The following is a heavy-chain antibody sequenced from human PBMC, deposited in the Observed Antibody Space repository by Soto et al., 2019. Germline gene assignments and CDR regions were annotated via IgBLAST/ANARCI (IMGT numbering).Heavy chain of an antibody. CDR1: GYTFNFYG. CDR3: ARTGVSSGHESPDFDS. Sequence: ASVKVSCKXSGYTFNFYGITWVRQAPGQGLEWMGCISGFNGNTNYAADLQGRVTMTTDTSTSTAYMELRGLRSVDTAGYYCARTGVSSGHESPDFDSLRQGTLVTVSS. D-gene: IGHD3-16*01. V-gene: IGHV1-18*01. J-gene: IGHJ4*02. CDR2: ISGFNGNT.